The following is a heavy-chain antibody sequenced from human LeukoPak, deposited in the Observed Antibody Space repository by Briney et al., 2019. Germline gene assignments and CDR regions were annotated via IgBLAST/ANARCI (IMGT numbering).Heavy chain of an antibody. CDR2: IYYSGST. V-gene: IGHV4-39*01. Sequence: PSETLSLTCTVSGGSISSSSYYWGWIRQPPGKGLEWIGSIYYSGSTYYNPSLKSRVTISVDTSKNQFSLKLSSVTAADTAVYYCARTHPGIAAAGQPNDAFDIWGQGTMVTVSS. J-gene: IGHJ3*02. D-gene: IGHD6-13*01. CDR3: ARTHPGIAAAGQPNDAFDI. CDR1: GGSISSSSYY.